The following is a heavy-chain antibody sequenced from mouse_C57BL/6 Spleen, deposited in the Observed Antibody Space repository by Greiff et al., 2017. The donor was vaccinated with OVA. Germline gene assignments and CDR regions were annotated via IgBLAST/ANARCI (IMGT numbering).Heavy chain of an antibody. CDR2: IYPGDGDT. Sequence: QVQLKQSGAELVKPGASVKISCKASGYAFSSYWMNWVKQRPGKGLEWIGQIYPGDGDTNYNGKFKGKATLTADKSSSTAYMQLSSLTSEDSAVYFCARWVIRGNAMDYWGQGTSVTVSS. V-gene: IGHV1-80*01. CDR1: GYAFSSYW. CDR3: ARWVIRGNAMDY. D-gene: IGHD2-12*01. J-gene: IGHJ4*01.